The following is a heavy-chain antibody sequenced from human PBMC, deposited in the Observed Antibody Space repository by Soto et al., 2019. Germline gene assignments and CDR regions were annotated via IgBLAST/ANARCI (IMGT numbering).Heavy chain of an antibody. CDR1: GGSISSSNW. CDR2: IYHSGST. V-gene: IGHV4-4*02. CDR3: ARVSGSYYYGMDV. D-gene: IGHD1-26*01. J-gene: IGHJ6*02. Sequence: QVQLQESGPGLVKPSGTLSLTCAVSGGSISSSNWWSGVRQPPGKGLEWIGEIYHSGSTNYNPSLKGRVTISVDKSKNQFSLKLSSVTAADTAVYYCARVSGSYYYGMDVWGQGTTVTVSS.